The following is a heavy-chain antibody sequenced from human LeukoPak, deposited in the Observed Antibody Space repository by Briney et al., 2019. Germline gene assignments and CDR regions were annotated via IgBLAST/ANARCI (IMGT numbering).Heavy chain of an antibody. CDR1: GFTFSSYG. CDR3: ARDQWLSRRLVDI. V-gene: IGHV3-7*01. J-gene: IGHJ3*02. CDR2: IKQDGSEK. Sequence: GRSLRLSCAASGFTFSSYGMHWVRQAPGKGLEWVANIKQDGSEKYYVDSVKGRFTISRDNAKNSLYLQMNSLRAEDTAVYYCARDQWLSRRLVDIWGQGTMVTVSS. D-gene: IGHD3-22*01.